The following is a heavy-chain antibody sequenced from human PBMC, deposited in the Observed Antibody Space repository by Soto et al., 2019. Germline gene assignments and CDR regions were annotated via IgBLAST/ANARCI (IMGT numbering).Heavy chain of an antibody. Sequence: EVQLVESGGGLVQPGGSLRLSCAASGFTFSSFGMNWVRQAPGKGLEWVSYISSSSSNIYYADSVKGRFTISRDNAKNSLYLQMSSLSAADTAVYSCAKAQSRDFDYWGQGTLATVSS. CDR1: GFTFSSFG. CDR3: AKAQSRDFDY. V-gene: IGHV3-48*01. CDR2: ISSSSSNI. J-gene: IGHJ4*02.